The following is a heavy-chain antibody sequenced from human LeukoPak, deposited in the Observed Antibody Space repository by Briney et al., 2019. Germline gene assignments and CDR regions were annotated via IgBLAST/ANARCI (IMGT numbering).Heavy chain of an antibody. Sequence: EESLKISCKGSGYSFSTNWIGWVRQMPGRGLERMGIIYPGDSDTKSSPSFQGQVTISVDKSITTAYLQWSSLKASDTAIYYCARRVAGYFDFWGQGTLVTVSS. J-gene: IGHJ4*02. CDR1: GYSFSTNW. CDR3: ARRVAGYFDF. D-gene: IGHD2-15*01. V-gene: IGHV5-51*01. CDR2: IYPGDSDT.